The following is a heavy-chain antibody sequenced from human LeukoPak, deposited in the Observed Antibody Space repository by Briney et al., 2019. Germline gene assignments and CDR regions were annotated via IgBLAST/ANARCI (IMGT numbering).Heavy chain of an antibody. V-gene: IGHV3-30*02. D-gene: IGHD6-19*01. J-gene: IGHJ4*02. CDR2: IRFDGSFK. CDR3: AKGHDSSGFAPDY. Sequence: GGSLRLSCAASGFTFSSYGMHWVRQAPGKGLEWVAFIRFDGSFKSYADSVKGRLTISRDNAKNSLYMQMNSLRAEDTAVYYCAKGHDSSGFAPDYWGQGTLVTVSS. CDR1: GFTFSSYG.